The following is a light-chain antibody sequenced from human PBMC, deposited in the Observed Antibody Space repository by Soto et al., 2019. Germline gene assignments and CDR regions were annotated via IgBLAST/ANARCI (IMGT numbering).Light chain of an antibody. Sequence: DIQLTHSPSFLSASVGDRVTITCRASQGISSFLAWYQQKPPKAPELLIYGASTLQSGVPSRFSGSGSGTEFTLTISSLQPEDFATYYCQQLNTYPITFAQGTRLEIK. CDR1: QGISSF. V-gene: IGKV1-9*01. CDR2: GAS. J-gene: IGKJ5*01. CDR3: QQLNTYPIT.